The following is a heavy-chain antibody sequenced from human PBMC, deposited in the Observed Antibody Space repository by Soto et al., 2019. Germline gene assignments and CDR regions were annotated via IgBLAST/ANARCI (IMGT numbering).Heavy chain of an antibody. CDR3: ARRSSSSDYYYYGMDV. V-gene: IGHV5-10-1*01. J-gene: IGHJ6*02. CDR1: GYSFTSYW. D-gene: IGHD6-6*01. CDR2: IDPSDSYT. Sequence: ESLKVSFKGSGYSFTSYWIIWVRQMPGKGLEWMGRIDPSDSYTNYSPSFQGHVTISADKSISTAYLQWSSLKASDTAMYYCARRSSSSDYYYYGMDVWGQGTTVTVSS.